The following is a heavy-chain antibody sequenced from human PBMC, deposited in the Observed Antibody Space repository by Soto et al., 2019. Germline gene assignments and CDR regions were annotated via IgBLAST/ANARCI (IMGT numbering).Heavy chain of an antibody. D-gene: IGHD2-2*02. CDR1: GISIDKNY. CDR3: ARGAISTKIEY. CDR2: ILYGGSS. V-gene: IGHV4-59*01. J-gene: IGHJ4*01. Sequence: SETLSLTCSVSGISIDKNYWTWIRQIPGKGLEWIGYILYGGSSSFNPSLKSRVTMSIDTSKSQFSLKLSSVTAADTAVYYCARGAISTKIEYWGHGTLVTVSS.